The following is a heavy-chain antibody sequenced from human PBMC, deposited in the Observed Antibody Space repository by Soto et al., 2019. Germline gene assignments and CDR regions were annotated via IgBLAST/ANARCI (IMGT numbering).Heavy chain of an antibody. CDR3: AREFLGAYAFDI. V-gene: IGHV3-21*01. Sequence: WGFLRLSSAASGCTCSSYSMSCVRQAPGKGLEWVSSISSSSSYIYYADSVKGRFTISRDNAKNSLYLQMNSLRAEDTAVYYCAREFLGAYAFDIWGQGTMVTVSS. CDR1: GCTCSSYS. D-gene: IGHD3-16*01. CDR2: ISSSSSYI. J-gene: IGHJ3*02.